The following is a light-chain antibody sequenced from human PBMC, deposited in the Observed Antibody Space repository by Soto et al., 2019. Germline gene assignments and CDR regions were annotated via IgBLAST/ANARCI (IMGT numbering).Light chain of an antibody. J-gene: IGKJ5*01. CDR3: HQCYVDPIT. CDR1: QSISTY. CDR2: DAS. Sequence: DIQMTQYPSSLSASVGNRVTITCRASQSISTYLNWYQKKPGKAPTLLIYDASSLQSGVPSRFSGSGGGTDFTLSISSVQPEDFATYFCHQCYVDPITFGQGTQLEI. V-gene: IGKV1-39*01.